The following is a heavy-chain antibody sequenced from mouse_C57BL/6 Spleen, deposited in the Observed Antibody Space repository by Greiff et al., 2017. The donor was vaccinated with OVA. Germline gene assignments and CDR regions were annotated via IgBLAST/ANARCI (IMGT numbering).Heavy chain of an antibody. V-gene: IGHV14-4*01. D-gene: IGHD1-1*01. CDR3: TARYSFYAMDY. CDR2: IDPENGDT. Sequence: EVQLQQSGAELVRPGASVKLSCTASGFNIKDDYMHWVKQRPEQGLEWIGWIDPENGDTEYASKFQGKATITADTSSNTAYLQLSSLTSEDTAVYYCTARYSFYAMDYWGQGTSVTVSS. CDR1: GFNIKDDY. J-gene: IGHJ4*01.